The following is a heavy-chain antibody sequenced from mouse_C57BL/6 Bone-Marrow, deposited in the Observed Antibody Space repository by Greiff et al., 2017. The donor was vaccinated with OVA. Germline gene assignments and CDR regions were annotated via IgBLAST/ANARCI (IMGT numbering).Heavy chain of an antibody. CDR3: DKYFDY. CDR1: GYTFTSYW. CDR2: IFPGSGST. J-gene: IGHJ2*01. Sequence: QVQLQQSGAELVKPGASVKLSCTASGYTFTSYWLTWVKQRSGQGLQWIGDIFPGSGSTNYNEKLKSKATLTVDTSSSTAYMQLSSLTSEDSAVYYGDKYFDYWGQGTTVTVSA. V-gene: IGHV1-55*01.